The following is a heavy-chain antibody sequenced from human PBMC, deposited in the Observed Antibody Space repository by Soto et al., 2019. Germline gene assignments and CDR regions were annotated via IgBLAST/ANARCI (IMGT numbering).Heavy chain of an antibody. CDR1: GVSVSSGTYY. Sequence: QVQLQESGPGLVKPSETLSLTCTVSGVSVSSGTYYCSWIRQPPGKGLEWIGYVYYSGSTNYNPSLKRRVTISIDTSRKQFSLKLSSVTAADTAVYFCATGAVSTTYYYYGLDVWGQGTTVTVSS. J-gene: IGHJ6*02. CDR2: VYYSGST. V-gene: IGHV4-61*01. D-gene: IGHD4-4*01. CDR3: ATGAVSTTYYYYGLDV.